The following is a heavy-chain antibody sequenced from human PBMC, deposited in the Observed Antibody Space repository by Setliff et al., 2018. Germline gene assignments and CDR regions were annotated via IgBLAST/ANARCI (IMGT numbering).Heavy chain of an antibody. V-gene: IGHV3-23*01. Sequence: GGSLRLSCAASGFTFSSYAMSWVRQAPGKGLEWVSATSGSGGSTYYADSVKGRFTISRDNSKNTLYLQMNSLRAVDTAVYYCAKDLRGYYGSRSEYYFDYWGQGTLVTVS. CDR3: AKDLRGYYGSRSEYYFDY. CDR2: TSGSGGST. J-gene: IGHJ4*02. D-gene: IGHD3-10*01. CDR1: GFTFSSYA.